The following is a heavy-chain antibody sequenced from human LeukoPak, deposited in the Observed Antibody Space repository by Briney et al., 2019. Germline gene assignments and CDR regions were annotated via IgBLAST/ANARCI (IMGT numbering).Heavy chain of an antibody. CDR3: ARDLYSSQRNYYYYGMDV. CDR1: GGTFTSYG. J-gene: IGHJ6*02. V-gene: IGHV1-69*13. D-gene: IGHD6-19*01. CDR2: IIPIFGTA. Sequence: SVKVSCKASGGTFTSYGISWVRQAPGQGLEWMGGIIPIFGTANYAQKFQGRVTITADESTSTAYMELSSLRSEDTAVYYCARDLYSSQRNYYYYGMDVWGQGTTVTVSS.